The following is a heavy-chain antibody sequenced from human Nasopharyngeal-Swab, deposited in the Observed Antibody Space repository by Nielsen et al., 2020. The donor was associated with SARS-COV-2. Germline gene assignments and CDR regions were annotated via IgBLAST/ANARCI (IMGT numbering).Heavy chain of an antibody. J-gene: IGHJ6*03. CDR3: ARAILNLGRGDYMDV. V-gene: IGHV4-61*02. Sequence: WIRQRPGQGLEWIGRLYTSGTTNYNPSLKSRVTISVDTSKDQFSLKLSSVTAADTAVYYCARAILNLGRGDYMDVWGKGTTVTVSS. D-gene: IGHD1-1*01. CDR2: LYTSGTT.